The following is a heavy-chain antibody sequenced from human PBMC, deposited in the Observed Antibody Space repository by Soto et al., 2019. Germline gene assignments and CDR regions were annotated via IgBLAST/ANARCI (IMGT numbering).Heavy chain of an antibody. CDR2: IYYSGST. CDR1: GGSISSGGFY. D-gene: IGHD2-8*01. J-gene: IGHJ4*02. CDR3: ARGEPSPPPDVLNYGWGY. V-gene: IGHV4-31*03. Sequence: QVQLQESGPGLVKPSQTLSLTCTVSGGSISSGGFYWSWIRQHPGKGLEWIGYIYYSGSTYYNPSLKSRVTKSVDTSKNQFSLKLSSVTAADTAVYYCARGEPSPPPDVLNYGWGYWGQGTLVTVSS.